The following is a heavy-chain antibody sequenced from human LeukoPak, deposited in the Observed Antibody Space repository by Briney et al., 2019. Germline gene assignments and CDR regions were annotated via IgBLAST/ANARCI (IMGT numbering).Heavy chain of an antibody. CDR3: LRGLGKAY. J-gene: IGHJ4*02. CDR1: GFTFSSFA. CDR2: ISYDGSNK. V-gene: IGHV3-30-3*01. Sequence: PGKSLRLSCTASGFTFSSFAMHWVRQAPGKGLEWVAVISYDGSNKYFADSVKGRFTISRDNAENSLTLQMNSLRAEDTAVYYCLRGLGKAYWGQGTLVTVSS. D-gene: IGHD7-27*01.